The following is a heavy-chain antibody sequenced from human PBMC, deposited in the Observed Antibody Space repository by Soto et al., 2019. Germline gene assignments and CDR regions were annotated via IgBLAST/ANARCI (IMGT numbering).Heavy chain of an antibody. J-gene: IGHJ5*02. V-gene: IGHV1-2*02. D-gene: IGHD3-9*01. CDR2: INPNSGGT. CDR1: GYTFTGYY. CDR3: ARVKWGSNYYDILTGSKWFDP. Sequence: VASVKVSCKASGYTFTGYYMHWVRQAPGQGLEWMGWINPNSGGTNYAQKFQGRVTMTRDTSISTAYMELSRLRSDDTAVYYCARVKWGSNYYDILTGSKWFDPWGQGTLVTVSS.